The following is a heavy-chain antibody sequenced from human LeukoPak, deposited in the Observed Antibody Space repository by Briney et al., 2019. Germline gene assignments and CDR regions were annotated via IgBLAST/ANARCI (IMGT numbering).Heavy chain of an antibody. CDR2: IYYSGST. Sequence: SETLSLTCTVSGGSFSSYYWSWIRQPPGKGLEWIGHIYYSGSTNYNPSLKSRVTISLDTSKNQFSLNLRSVTAADAAVYFCARQGDSGRSYDYWGQGTLVTVSS. CDR3: ARQGDSGRSYDY. V-gene: IGHV4-59*08. D-gene: IGHD3-22*01. CDR1: GGSFSSYY. J-gene: IGHJ4*02.